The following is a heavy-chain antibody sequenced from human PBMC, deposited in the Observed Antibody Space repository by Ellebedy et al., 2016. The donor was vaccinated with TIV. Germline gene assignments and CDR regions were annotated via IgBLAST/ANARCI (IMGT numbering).Heavy chain of an antibody. CDR3: ARCKGGDGYKLVPGYFDL. V-gene: IGHV3-7*02. CDR2: IKQDGSEK. Sequence: GGSLRLSXAASGFTFSSYWMSWVRQAPGKGLEWVANIKQDGSEKYYVDSVKGRFTISRDNAKNSLYLQMNSLRAEDTAVYYCARCKGGDGYKLVPGYFDLWGRGTLVTVSS. J-gene: IGHJ2*01. D-gene: IGHD5-24*01. CDR1: GFTFSSYW.